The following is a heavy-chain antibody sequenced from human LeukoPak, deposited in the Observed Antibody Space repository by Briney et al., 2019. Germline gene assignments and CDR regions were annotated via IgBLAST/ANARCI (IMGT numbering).Heavy chain of an antibody. V-gene: IGHV1-8*01. CDR2: MNPNSGNT. CDR3: ARGRYSPRLRITMVRGVITMANWLDP. CDR1: GYTFTSYD. Sequence: GASVKVSCKASGYTFTSYDINWVRQATGQGLGWMGWMNPNSGNTGYAQKFQGRLTMTRNTSISTAYMELSSLRSEDTAVYYCARGRYSPRLRITMVRGVITMANWLDPWGQGTLVTVSS. D-gene: IGHD3-10*01. J-gene: IGHJ5*02.